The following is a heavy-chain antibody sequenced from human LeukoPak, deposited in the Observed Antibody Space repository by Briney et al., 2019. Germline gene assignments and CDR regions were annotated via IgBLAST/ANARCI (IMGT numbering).Heavy chain of an antibody. CDR3: AKGPNHYYYYYGMDV. CDR1: GFTFSSYS. J-gene: IGHJ6*02. V-gene: IGHV3-21*01. CDR2: ISSSSSYI. D-gene: IGHD2-8*01. Sequence: GGSLRLSCAASGFTFSSYSMNWVRQAPGKGLEWVSSISSSSSYIYYADSVKGRFTISRDNAKNSLYLQMNSLRAEDTAVYYCAKGPNHYYYYYGMDVWGQGTTVTVSS.